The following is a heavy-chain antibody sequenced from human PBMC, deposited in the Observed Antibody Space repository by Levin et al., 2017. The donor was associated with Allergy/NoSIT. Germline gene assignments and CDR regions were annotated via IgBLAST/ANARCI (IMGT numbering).Heavy chain of an antibody. J-gene: IGHJ6*02. CDR3: ARDRTTVTTKDVYYYGMDV. CDR2: VFHTGST. V-gene: IGHV4-59*02. Sequence: SETLSLTCTVSGGSVSSYYWSWIRQPPGKGLEWIGYVFHTGSTNYNPSLKSRVTMSLDTSKNQFSLKLRSVTAADTAVYYCARDRTTVTTKDVYYYGMDVWGQGTTVSVSS. D-gene: IGHD4-17*01. CDR1: GGSVSSYY.